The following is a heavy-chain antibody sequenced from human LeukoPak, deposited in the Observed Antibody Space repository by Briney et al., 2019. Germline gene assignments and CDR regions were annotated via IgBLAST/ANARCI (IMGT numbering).Heavy chain of an antibody. CDR3: AKVIIAVAGPPNY. J-gene: IGHJ4*02. V-gene: IGHV3-23*01. D-gene: IGHD6-19*01. CDR2: TSGSGGST. CDR1: GFTFSSYA. Sequence: GGSLRLSCAASGFTFSSYAMSWVRQAPGKGLEWVSATSGSGGSTYYADSVKGRFTISRDSSKNTLYLQMNSLRAEDTAVYYCAKVIIAVAGPPNYWGQGTLVTVSS.